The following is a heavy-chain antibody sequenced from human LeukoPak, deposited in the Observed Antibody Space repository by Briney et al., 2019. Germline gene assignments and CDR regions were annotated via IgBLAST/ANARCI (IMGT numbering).Heavy chain of an antibody. Sequence: SETLSLTCTVSSGSISTSNYYWGWVRQPPGKALEWIGNIFYSGSTYYSPSLKSRVTISVDTSKNQFSLKLSSVTAADTAVYYCAKGAGGFSYYNWFDPWGQGTLVTVSS. CDR2: IFYSGST. D-gene: IGHD5-18*01. V-gene: IGHV4-39*07. CDR3: AKGAGGFSYYNWFDP. CDR1: SGSISTSNYY. J-gene: IGHJ5*02.